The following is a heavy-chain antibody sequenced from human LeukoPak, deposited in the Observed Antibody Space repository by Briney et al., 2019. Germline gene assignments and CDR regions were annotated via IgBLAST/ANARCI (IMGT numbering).Heavy chain of an antibody. V-gene: IGHV3-23*01. D-gene: IGHD3-22*01. Sequence: GGSLRLFCAASGFTFSSYAMSWVRQAPGKGLEWVSAISGSGGSTYYADSVKGRFTISRDNSKNTLYLQMNSLRAEDTAVYYCAKGSYYDSSGYTNYWGQGTLVTVSS. CDR1: GFTFSSYA. CDR2: ISGSGGST. J-gene: IGHJ4*02. CDR3: AKGSYYDSSGYTNY.